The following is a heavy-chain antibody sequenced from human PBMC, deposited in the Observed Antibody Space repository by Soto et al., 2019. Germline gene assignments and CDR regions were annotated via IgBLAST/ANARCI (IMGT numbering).Heavy chain of an antibody. Sequence: LKESGPPLVKPTQPLTLPSTSLGFPFSTSGVGVGWSRHPQGKALECLALIYWDDDKGYSPSLKSRLTITKDTSKNQVVLTMTNMDPVDTATYYCAHQLGPDAFDIWGQGTMVTVSS. J-gene: IGHJ3*02. D-gene: IGHD7-27*01. CDR1: GFPFSTSGVG. V-gene: IGHV2-5*02. CDR3: AHQLGPDAFDI. CDR2: IYWDDDK.